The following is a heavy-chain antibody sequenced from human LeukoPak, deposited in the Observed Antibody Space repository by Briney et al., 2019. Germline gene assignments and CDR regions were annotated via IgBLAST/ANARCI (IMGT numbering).Heavy chain of an antibody. CDR3: ARDLSGVTGYTYGRGIDY. CDR1: GFTFSSYS. V-gene: IGHV3-21*06. D-gene: IGHD5-18*01. Sequence: PGGSLRLSCAASGFTFSSYSMTWVRQAPGKGLEWVSSISDNSRYIYYADSMRGRFTISRDNAKNSLYLQMNSLKPEDTAVYYCARDLSGVTGYTYGRGIDYWGQGTLVTVSS. CDR2: ISDNSRYI. J-gene: IGHJ4*02.